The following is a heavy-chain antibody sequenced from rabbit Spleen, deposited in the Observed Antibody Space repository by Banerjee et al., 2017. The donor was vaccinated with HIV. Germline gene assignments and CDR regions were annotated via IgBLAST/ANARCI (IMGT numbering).Heavy chain of an antibody. CDR2: IDAGSSGST. CDR3: AGDGISSGGYEFNL. V-gene: IGHV1S40*01. J-gene: IGHJ4*01. D-gene: IGHD1-1*01. Sequence: QSLEESGGDLVKPGASLTLTCTASGFSFSSNAMCWVRQAPGKGLELIAWIDAGSSGSTYYANWAKGRFTISKTSSTTVTLQMTSLTAADTATYFCAGDGISSGGYEFNLWGQGTLVTVS. CDR1: GFSFSSNA.